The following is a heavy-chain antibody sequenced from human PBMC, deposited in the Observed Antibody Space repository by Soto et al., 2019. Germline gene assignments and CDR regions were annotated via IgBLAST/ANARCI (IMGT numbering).Heavy chain of an antibody. CDR1: GFSLSNSRMG. J-gene: IGHJ4*02. CDR3: ARSESTNNFFRLEY. Sequence: QVTLKESGPVLVKPTETLTLTCTVSGFSLSNSRMGVSWIRQPPGKALEWLAHIFSSDEKSYSTSLTPRLSISRDTSKSQVVLTLTNMDPVDTATYYCARSESTNNFFRLEYWGQGTLVTVSS. D-gene: IGHD2-2*01. V-gene: IGHV2-26*01. CDR2: IFSSDEK.